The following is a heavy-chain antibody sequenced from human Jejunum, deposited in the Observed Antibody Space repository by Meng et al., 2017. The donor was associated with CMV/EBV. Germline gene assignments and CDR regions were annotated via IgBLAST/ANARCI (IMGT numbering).Heavy chain of an antibody. D-gene: IGHD1-26*01. J-gene: IGHJ4*02. CDR3: ARAGAELTAHLDF. Sequence: QVSLVQSGGEVKNPGASVKVSCKASGYAFTIFGISWVRQAPGQGLEWMGWISAKDGYTKYAQQFHDRVTMTTDTSTSTAYMELRSLRSDDTAVYYCARAGAELTAHLDFWGQGTLVTVSS. CDR1: GYAFTIFG. V-gene: IGHV1-18*01. CDR2: ISAKDGYT.